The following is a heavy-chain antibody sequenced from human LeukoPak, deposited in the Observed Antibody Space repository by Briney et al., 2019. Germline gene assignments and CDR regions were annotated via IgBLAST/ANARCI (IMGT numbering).Heavy chain of an antibody. CDR2: VHLGGRT. CDR1: GGSVTSTNW. V-gene: IGHV4-4*02. D-gene: IGHD6-25*01. Sequence: SETLSLTCGVSGGSVTSTNWWTWVRQPPGKGLGWIGEVHLGGRTNYNPSLKSRLTISVDLSENHISLKLTSVTAADTAVYYCAREGGFFRPLDYSGQGTLVTVSS. J-gene: IGHJ4*02. CDR3: AREGGFFRPLDY.